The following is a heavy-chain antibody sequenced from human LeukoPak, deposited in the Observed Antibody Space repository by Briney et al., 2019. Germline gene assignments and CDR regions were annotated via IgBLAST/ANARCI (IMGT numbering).Heavy chain of an antibody. D-gene: IGHD6-19*01. V-gene: IGHV3-23*01. Sequence: SGGSLRLSCAASGFTFSSYAMSWVRQAPGKGLEWVSAISGSGGSTYYADSVKGRSTISRDNSKNTLYLQMNSLRAEDTAVYYCAKDLYGYSSGWYSLWGQGTLVTVSS. CDR1: GFTFSSYA. CDR3: AKDLYGYSSGWYSL. J-gene: IGHJ4*02. CDR2: ISGSGGST.